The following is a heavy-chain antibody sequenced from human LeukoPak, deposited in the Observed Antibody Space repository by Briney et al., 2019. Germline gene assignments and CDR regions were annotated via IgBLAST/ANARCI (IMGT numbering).Heavy chain of an antibody. Sequence: SETLSLTCTVSGGSISSYYWSWIRQPPGKGLEWIGYIYYSGSTNYNPSLKSRVTISVDTSKNQFSLKLSSVTAADTAVYYCARAQYSSGWSAGLSSDYWGQGTLVTVSS. CDR1: GGSISSYY. CDR3: ARAQYSSGWSAGLSSDY. CDR2: IYYSGST. J-gene: IGHJ4*02. D-gene: IGHD6-19*01. V-gene: IGHV4-59*01.